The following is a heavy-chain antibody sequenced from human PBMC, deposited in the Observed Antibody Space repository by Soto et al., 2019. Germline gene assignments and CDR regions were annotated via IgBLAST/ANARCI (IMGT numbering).Heavy chain of an antibody. V-gene: IGHV3-33*01. CDR2: IWYDGSNK. CDR3: ARMADCSGGSCYQWFDP. D-gene: IGHD2-15*01. Sequence: GGSLRLSCAASGFTFSSYGMHWVRQAPGKGLEWVAVIWYDGSNKYYADSVKGRFTISRDNSKNTLYLQMNSLRAEDTAVYYCARMADCSGGSCYQWFDPWGQGTLVTVSS. CDR1: GFTFSSYG. J-gene: IGHJ5*02.